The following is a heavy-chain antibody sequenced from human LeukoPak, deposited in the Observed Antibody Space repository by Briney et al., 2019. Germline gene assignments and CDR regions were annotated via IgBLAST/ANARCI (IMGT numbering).Heavy chain of an antibody. Sequence: GGSLRLSCGASGFTFSRSAMNWVRQAPGKGLEWVAAISGNGVATYYADSAKGRFNISRDNTNNTLFLQMNSLRTEDTAIYYCVKDAYHLDSSTYLIPFDFWGQGTLVTVSS. J-gene: IGHJ4*02. V-gene: IGHV3-23*01. CDR3: VKDAYHLDSSTYLIPFDF. CDR1: GFTFSRSA. CDR2: ISGNGVAT. D-gene: IGHD3-16*01.